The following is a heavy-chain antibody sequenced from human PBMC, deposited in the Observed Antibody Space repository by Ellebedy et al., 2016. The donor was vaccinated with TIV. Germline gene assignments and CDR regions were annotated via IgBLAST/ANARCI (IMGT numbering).Heavy chain of an antibody. D-gene: IGHD3-16*02. Sequence: ASVKVSXXASGGTFSNYAISWVRQAPGQGLEWMGRVIPVFSTVNYTQKYQARVTISADESTSTAYMELSSLRSEDTAVYYCARVLYDYIWGSYREFDYWGQGTLVTVSS. CDR3: ARVLYDYIWGSYREFDY. V-gene: IGHV1-69*13. CDR1: GGTFSNYA. CDR2: VIPVFSTV. J-gene: IGHJ4*02.